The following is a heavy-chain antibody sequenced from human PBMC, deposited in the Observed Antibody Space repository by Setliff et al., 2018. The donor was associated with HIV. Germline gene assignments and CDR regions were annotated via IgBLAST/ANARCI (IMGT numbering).Heavy chain of an antibody. V-gene: IGHV4-59*01. J-gene: IGHJ3*02. CDR2: VYSTGST. D-gene: IGHD3-9*01. Sequence: SETLSLTCTVSGDSINNYYWSWIRQPPGKGLEWIGYVYSTGSTNSKSSLKSRVTISVDTSKNQFFLKLSSVTAADTAVYYCARVATGPESFDIWGQGTMVTVSS. CDR1: GDSINNYY. CDR3: ARVATGPESFDI.